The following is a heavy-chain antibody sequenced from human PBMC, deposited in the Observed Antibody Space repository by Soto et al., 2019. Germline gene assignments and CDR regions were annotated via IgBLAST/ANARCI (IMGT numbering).Heavy chain of an antibody. Sequence: RLSCAASGFTFSSYAMSWVRQAPGKGLEWVSAISGSGGSTYYADSVKGRFTISRDNSKNTLYLQMNSLRAEDTAVYYCAKKGNSWYVNYFDYWGQGTLVTVSS. CDR3: AKKGNSWYVNYFDY. V-gene: IGHV3-23*01. J-gene: IGHJ4*02. CDR2: ISGSGGST. CDR1: GFTFSSYA. D-gene: IGHD6-13*01.